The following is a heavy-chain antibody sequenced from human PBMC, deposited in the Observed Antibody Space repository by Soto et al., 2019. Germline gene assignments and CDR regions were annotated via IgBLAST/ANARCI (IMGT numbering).Heavy chain of an antibody. CDR2: IYYSGST. Sequence: SETLSLTCTVSGGSVSSGSYYWSWIRQPPGKGLEWIGYIYYSGSTNYNPSLMSRVTISVDTSKNQFSLKLSSVTAADTAVYYCARGATPRSGSNWFDPRGQGTMVTVYS. CDR3: ARGATPRSGSNWFDP. J-gene: IGHJ5*02. D-gene: IGHD3-22*01. CDR1: GGSVSSGSYY. V-gene: IGHV4-61*01.